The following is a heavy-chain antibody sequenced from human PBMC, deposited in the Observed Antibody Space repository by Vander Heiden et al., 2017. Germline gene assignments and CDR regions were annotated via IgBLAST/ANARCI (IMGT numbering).Heavy chain of an antibody. D-gene: IGHD5-12*01. CDR3: ARVGLRRDGYNFDY. J-gene: IGHJ4*02. Sequence: QVQLQESGPGLVKPSQTLSLTCTVSGGSIRSGGYYWSWIRQHPGKGLEWIGYIYYSGSTYYNPSLKSRVTISVDTSKNQFSLKLSSVTAADTAVYYCARVGLRRDGYNFDYWGQGTLVTVSS. CDR2: IYYSGST. V-gene: IGHV4-31*03. CDR1: GGSIRSGGYY.